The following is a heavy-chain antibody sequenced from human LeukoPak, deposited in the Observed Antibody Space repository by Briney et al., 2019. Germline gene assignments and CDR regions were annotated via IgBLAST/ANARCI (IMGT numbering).Heavy chain of an antibody. V-gene: IGHV1-2*02. CDR3: ARDSSYYDFWSGPPEYYFDY. Sequence: ASVKVSCKASGYTFTSYYMHWVRQAPGQGLEWMGWINPNSGGTNYAQKFQGRVTMTRDTSISTAYMELSRLRSDDTAVYYCARDSSYYDFWSGPPEYYFDYWGQGTLVTVSS. D-gene: IGHD3-3*01. J-gene: IGHJ4*02. CDR1: GYTFTSYY. CDR2: INPNSGGT.